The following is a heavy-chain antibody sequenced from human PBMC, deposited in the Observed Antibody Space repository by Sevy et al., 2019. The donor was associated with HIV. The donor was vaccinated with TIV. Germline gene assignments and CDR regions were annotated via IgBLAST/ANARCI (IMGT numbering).Heavy chain of an antibody. CDR2: IWYDGSNK. V-gene: IGHV3-33*01. CDR3: ARESYGDYSAFDI. J-gene: IGHJ3*02. Sequence: GGSLRLSCAASGFTFSSYGMHWVRQAPGKGLEWVAVIWYDGSNKYYADSVKGRFTISRDNSKNTLYLKMNSLRAEDTAVYYCARESYGDYSAFDIWGQGTMVTVSS. CDR1: GFTFSSYG. D-gene: IGHD4-17*01.